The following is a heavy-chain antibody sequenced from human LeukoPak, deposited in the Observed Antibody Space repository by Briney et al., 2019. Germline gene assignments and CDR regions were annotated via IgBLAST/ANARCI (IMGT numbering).Heavy chain of an antibody. CDR2: IKQDGRET. J-gene: IGHJ6*02. CDR1: GYPFVINW. Sequence: PGGSLRLSCAASGYPFVINWMTWVRPPPGKGVEWLATIKQDGRETYYVDPVKGRSSISRDNARDYMYLQMNLLRAEGAAVYYCARARYCANSVCHIGGGLDVWGPGTTVTVSS. D-gene: IGHD2-8*01. V-gene: IGHV3-7*04. CDR3: ARARYCANSVCHIGGGLDV.